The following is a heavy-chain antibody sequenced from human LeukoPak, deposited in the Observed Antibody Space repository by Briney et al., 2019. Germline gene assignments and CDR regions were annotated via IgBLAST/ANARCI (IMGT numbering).Heavy chain of an antibody. CDR1: GFTFSNYV. Sequence: GGSLRLSCAASGFTFSNYVMSWVRQAAGKGMEWASSRSGSGATYYADSGKGRFNIYRDTSQNTLYLQMNSLRVEDTAVYYCAKGGRGNDGDYWGQGTLVTVSS. J-gene: IGHJ4*02. CDR2: RSGSGAT. CDR3: AKGGRGNDGDY. D-gene: IGHD1-1*01. V-gene: IGHV3-23*01.